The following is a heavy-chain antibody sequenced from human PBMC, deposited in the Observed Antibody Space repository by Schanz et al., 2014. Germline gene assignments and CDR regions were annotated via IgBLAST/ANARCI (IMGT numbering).Heavy chain of an antibody. D-gene: IGHD3-10*01. V-gene: IGHV3-30*03. CDR1: GLTFTSNV. CDR2: ISYDGSEK. CDR3: ARDRWFRWFGEN. J-gene: IGHJ4*02. Sequence: QLVESGGDVVQPGGSLRLSCSVSGLTFTSNVIHWVRQAPGKGLEWVAVISYDGSEKYYGDSVPGRFTISRDNSKKTAYLQMNDLRIEDTAMYFCARDRWFRWFGENWGQGTRVTVSS.